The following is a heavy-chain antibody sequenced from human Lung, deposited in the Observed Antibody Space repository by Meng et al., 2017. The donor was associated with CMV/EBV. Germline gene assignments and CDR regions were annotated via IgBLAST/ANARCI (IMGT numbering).Heavy chain of an antibody. J-gene: IGHJ4*02. D-gene: IGHD6-6*01. Sequence: SETLSLXFGIYGGSLSGYYWSWIRQTPGKGLEWIGEIRHSGDITNYNPSLKSRVTISIDTSKKQFSLKLSAVTAADTAVYYCARQYSSSYYSDYWGQGTLVTVSS. CDR1: GGSLSGYY. CDR3: ARQYSSSYYSDY. V-gene: IGHV4-34*01. CDR2: IRHSGDIT.